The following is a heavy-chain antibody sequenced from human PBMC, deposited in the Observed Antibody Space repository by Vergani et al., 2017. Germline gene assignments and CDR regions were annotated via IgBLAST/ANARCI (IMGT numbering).Heavy chain of an antibody. CDR3: ARHSYGSGSYDLDY. CDR2: IYYSGST. D-gene: IGHD3-10*01. J-gene: IGHJ4*02. CDR1: GGSISSYY. V-gene: IGHV4-59*05. Sequence: QVQLQESGPGLVKPSETLSLTCTVSGGSISSYYWSWIRQPPGKGLEWIGSIYYSGSTYYNPSLKSRVTISVDTSKNQFSLKLSSVTAADTAVYYCARHSYGSGSYDLDYWGQGTLVTVSS.